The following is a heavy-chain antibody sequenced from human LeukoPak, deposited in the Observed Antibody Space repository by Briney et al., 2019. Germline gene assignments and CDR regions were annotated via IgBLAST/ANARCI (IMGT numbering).Heavy chain of an antibody. Sequence: PGGSLRHSCVASGFTFRNYLMHWVRQAPGKGLVWVSRINSDGSTTNYADSVRGRFTVSRDNAKNTLYLQMNSLRAEDTAVYYCARVSSVEWYFPDFWGQGTLVTVSS. CDR1: GFTFRNYL. CDR2: INSDGSTT. J-gene: IGHJ4*02. V-gene: IGHV3-74*01. D-gene: IGHD3-3*01. CDR3: ARVSSVEWYFPDF.